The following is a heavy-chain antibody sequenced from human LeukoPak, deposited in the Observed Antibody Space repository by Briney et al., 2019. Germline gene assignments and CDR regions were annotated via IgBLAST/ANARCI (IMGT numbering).Heavy chain of an antibody. CDR2: LNPDGSKK. CDR3: ARGYGDYDFSY. J-gene: IGHJ4*02. D-gene: IGHD5-12*01. V-gene: IGHV3-7*01. CDR1: GFRFSRHW. Sequence: PGGSLRLSCGASGFRFSRHWINWVRQAPGKGLEWVANLNPDGSKKYYADSMKGRFTISRDNARNSLYLQMNNLRAEDTAVYYCARGYGDYDFSYWGQGTLVTVSS.